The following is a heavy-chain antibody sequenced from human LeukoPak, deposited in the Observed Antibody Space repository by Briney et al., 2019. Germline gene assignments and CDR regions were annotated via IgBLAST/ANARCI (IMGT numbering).Heavy chain of an antibody. V-gene: IGHV1-69*13. D-gene: IGHD2-8*01. J-gene: IGHJ4*02. CDR1: GGTFSSYA. CDR2: VIPIFGTA. Sequence: ASVKVSCKASGGTFSSYAISWVRQAPGQGLEWIGGVIPIFGTANYAQKFQGRVTITADESTSTAYMELSSLRSEDTAVYYCAALLTYCTNGVCSDYWGQGTLVTVSS. CDR3: AALLTYCTNGVCSDY.